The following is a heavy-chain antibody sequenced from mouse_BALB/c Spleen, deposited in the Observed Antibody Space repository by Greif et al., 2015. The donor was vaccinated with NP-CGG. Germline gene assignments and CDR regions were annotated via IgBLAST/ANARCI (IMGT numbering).Heavy chain of an antibody. CDR3: ASYYGYSFAY. V-gene: IGHV2-2*02. D-gene: IGHD1-2*01. Sequence: VKLVESGPGLVQPSQSLSITCTVSGFSLTSYGVHWVRQSPGKGLEWLGVIWSGGSTDYNAAFISRLSISKDNSKSQVFFKMNSPQANDTAIYYCASYYGYSFAYWGQGTLVTVSA. J-gene: IGHJ3*01. CDR2: IWSGGST. CDR1: GFSLTSYG.